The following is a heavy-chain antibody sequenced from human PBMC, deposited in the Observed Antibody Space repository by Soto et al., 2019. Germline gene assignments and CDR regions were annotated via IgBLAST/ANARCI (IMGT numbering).Heavy chain of an antibody. CDR3: AKALEWSRHFDY. Sequence: EVQLLESGGGLVQPGGSLRLSCAASGFTFSSYAMSWVRQAPGKGLEWVSAISGSGGSTYYADSVKGRFTISRDNSKNTLYLQINSLRAEDTAVYYCAKALEWSRHFDYWGQGTLVTVSS. D-gene: IGHD3-3*01. J-gene: IGHJ4*02. CDR1: GFTFSSYA. CDR2: ISGSGGST. V-gene: IGHV3-23*01.